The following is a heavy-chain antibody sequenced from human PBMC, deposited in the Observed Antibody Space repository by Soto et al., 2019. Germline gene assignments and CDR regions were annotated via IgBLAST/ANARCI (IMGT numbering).Heavy chain of an antibody. D-gene: IGHD3-10*01. CDR2: IWYEGSNK. V-gene: IGHV3-33*01. J-gene: IGHJ3*02. CDR3: ARAPCALGSPTFDI. Sequence: QVQLVESGGGVVQPGRSLRLSCAASGFTFSSYGMHWVRQATGKGLEWVAVIWYEGSNKYYADSVKGRFTISRDNSKNTLYLQMNSLSAADTAVYYCARAPCALGSPTFDIWGQGTMVSVS. CDR1: GFTFSSYG.